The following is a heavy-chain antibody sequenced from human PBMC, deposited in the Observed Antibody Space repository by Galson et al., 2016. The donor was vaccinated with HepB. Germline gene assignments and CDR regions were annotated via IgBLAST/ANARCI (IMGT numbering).Heavy chain of an antibody. CDR3: ARNPYSGPRYYYGLDV. CDR2: ISTDGSST. D-gene: IGHD4-23*01. CDR1: GFTFSSYW. V-gene: IGHV3-74*01. J-gene: IGHJ6*02. Sequence: SLRLSCAASGFTFSSYWMHWVRQAPGKGLMWVSRISTDGSSTRYADSVKGRFTISRDNAKNTLYLQMRSLRAEDSAMYFCARNPYSGPRYYYGLDVWGRGTMVTASS.